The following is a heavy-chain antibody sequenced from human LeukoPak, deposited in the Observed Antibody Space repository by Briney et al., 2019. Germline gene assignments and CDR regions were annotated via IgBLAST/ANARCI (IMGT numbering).Heavy chain of an antibody. V-gene: IGHV1-69*05. CDR2: IIPIFGTT. Sequence: SVKVSCKASGGTSSSHAISWVRQAPGQGLEWVGGIIPIFGTTNYAQKFQGRVTITTDESTSTGYMELRSLRSDDTAVYYCARGDSGYDYGFDNWGQGTLVTVSS. D-gene: IGHD5-12*01. CDR3: ARGDSGYDYGFDN. CDR1: GGTSSSHA. J-gene: IGHJ4*02.